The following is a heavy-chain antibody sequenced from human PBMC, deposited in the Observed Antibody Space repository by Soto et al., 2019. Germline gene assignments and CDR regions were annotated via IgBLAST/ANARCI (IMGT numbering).Heavy chain of an antibody. Sequence: SETLSLTCDVSGDTISTGGYTWAWIRQPPGKALEWIGHTYHSGNPYYNPSLKSRVIISVDRPNNQFSLKLNSVTAADTAIYYCAGDIRSGSYRFDYWGQGTLVTVSS. J-gene: IGHJ4*02. CDR3: AGDIRSGSYRFDY. D-gene: IGHD1-26*01. CDR1: GDTISTGGYT. V-gene: IGHV4-30-2*01. CDR2: TYHSGNP.